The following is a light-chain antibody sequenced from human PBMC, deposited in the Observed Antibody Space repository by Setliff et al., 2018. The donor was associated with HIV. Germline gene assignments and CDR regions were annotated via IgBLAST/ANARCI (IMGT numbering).Light chain of an antibody. V-gene: IGLV2-14*02. CDR3: SSYTASSTLV. CDR2: DVS. Sequence: QSALTQPASVSGSPGQSITISCTGTSSDIGTYNLVSWYQQHPGKAPKVIIYDVSQRPSGVSDRFSGSKSGITASLTISGLQPEDESDYYCSSYTASSTLVFGGGTKVTVL. J-gene: IGLJ3*02. CDR1: SSDIGTYNL.